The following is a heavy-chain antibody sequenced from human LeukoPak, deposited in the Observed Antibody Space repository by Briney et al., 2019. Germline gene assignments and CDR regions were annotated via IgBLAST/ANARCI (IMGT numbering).Heavy chain of an antibody. CDR2: IYRDGST. D-gene: IGHD4-17*01. CDR1: GFSVSSTY. Sequence: PGGSLRLSCAAPGFSVSSTYMNWVRQAPGKGLEWVSIIYRDGSTYYADYVKGRFTISRDNSKNTLYLQMNSLRVEDTAMYYCARDSGDGDYEPLDSWGQGTLVIVSS. J-gene: IGHJ4*02. CDR3: ARDSGDGDYEPLDS. V-gene: IGHV3-53*01.